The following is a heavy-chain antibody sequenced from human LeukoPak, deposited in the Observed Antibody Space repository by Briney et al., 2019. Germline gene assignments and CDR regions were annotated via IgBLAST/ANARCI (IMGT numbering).Heavy chain of an antibody. J-gene: IGHJ4*02. CDR3: ARVDTSMITVAFHY. Sequence: SGPTLVNPTQTLTLTCTFSGFSLRTSGVGVGWIRQPPGKALEWLALIYWNDGKRYSPSLKSRLSIAKDTSKNQVVLTMTNVDPVDTATYYCARVDTSMITVAFHYWGQGTLVTVSS. CDR1: GFSLRTSGVG. D-gene: IGHD5-18*01. V-gene: IGHV2-5*01. CDR2: IYWNDGK.